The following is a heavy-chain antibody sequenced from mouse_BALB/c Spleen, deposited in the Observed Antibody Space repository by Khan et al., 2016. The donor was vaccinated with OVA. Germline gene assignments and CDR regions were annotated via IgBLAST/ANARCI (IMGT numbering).Heavy chain of an antibody. CDR2: IVRPTGHT. J-gene: IGHJ2*01. V-gene: IGHV14-3*02. Sequence: VRLQQSGAELVKSGATVTLSCTASGLNIKDTYMHWLKQWPEPGLEWSGRIVRPTGHTKYDPQFQGQATITADTSYNPHYLQLSSLTSEDTAVYNCASVARKWGQGTTLTVSS. CDR1: GLNIKDTY. CDR3: ASVARK.